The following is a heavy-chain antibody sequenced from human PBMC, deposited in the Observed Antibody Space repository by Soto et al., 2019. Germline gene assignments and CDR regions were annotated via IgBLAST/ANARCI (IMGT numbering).Heavy chain of an antibody. CDR3: AYSRPSRYYYYMDV. Sequence: VSVMFSFTASGYTFTSYAMHWVRQAPGQRLEWMGWINAGNGNTKYSQKFQGRVTITRDTSASTAYMELSSLRSEDTAVYYCAYSRPSRYYYYMDVWGKGTTVTVSS. J-gene: IGHJ6*03. CDR2: INAGNGNT. D-gene: IGHD2-21*01. CDR1: GYTFTSYA. V-gene: IGHV1-3*01.